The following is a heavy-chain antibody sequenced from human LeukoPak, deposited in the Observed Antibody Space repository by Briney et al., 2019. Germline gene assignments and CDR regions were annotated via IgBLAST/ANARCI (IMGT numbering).Heavy chain of an antibody. CDR1: GGSISSYY. V-gene: IGHV4-59*01. Sequence: ASETLSLTCTVSGGSISSYYWSWIRQPPGKGLEWIGYIYYSGSTNYNPSLKSRVTISVDTSKNQFSLKLSSVTAADTAVYYCARGDPPHAFDIWGQGTMVTVSS. CDR3: ARGDPPHAFDI. CDR2: IYYSGST. J-gene: IGHJ3*02.